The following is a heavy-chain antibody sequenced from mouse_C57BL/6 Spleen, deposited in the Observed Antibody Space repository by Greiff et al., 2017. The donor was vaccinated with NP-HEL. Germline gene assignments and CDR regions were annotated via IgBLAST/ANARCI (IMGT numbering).Heavy chain of an antibody. CDR3: ARMARTIN. J-gene: IGHJ2*01. Sequence: EVMLVESGGGLVQPGGSLKLSCAASGFTFSSYGMSWVRQTPDKRLELVATINSNGGSTYYPDSVKGRFTISRDNAKNTLYLQMSSLKSEDTAMYYCARMARTINWCQGTTLTGSS. V-gene: IGHV5-6-3*01. CDR1: GFTFSSYG. CDR2: INSNGGST.